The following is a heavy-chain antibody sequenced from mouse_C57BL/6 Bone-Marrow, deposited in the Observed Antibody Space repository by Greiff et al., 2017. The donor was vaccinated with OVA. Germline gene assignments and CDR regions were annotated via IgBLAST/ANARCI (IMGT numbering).Heavy chain of an antibody. CDR2: IYPRSGNT. CDR1: GYTFTSYG. J-gene: IGHJ2*01. Sequence: QVQLKQSGAELARPGASVKLSCKASGYTFTSYGISWVKQRTGQGLEWIGEIYPRSGNTYYNEKFKGKATLPADKSSSTAYMELRSLTSEDSSVDFCARWSASYIVSCFAYWGQGTTLTVSS. V-gene: IGHV1-81*01. D-gene: IGHD6-1*01. CDR3: ARWSASYIVSCFAY.